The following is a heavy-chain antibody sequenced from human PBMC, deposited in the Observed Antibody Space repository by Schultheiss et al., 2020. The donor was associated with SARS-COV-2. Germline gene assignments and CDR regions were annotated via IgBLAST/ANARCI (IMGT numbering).Heavy chain of an antibody. CDR1: GFTFSSYS. CDR3: ARHDYGDYVDY. D-gene: IGHD4-17*01. J-gene: IGHJ4*02. Sequence: GGSLRLSCAASGFTFSSYSMNWVRQAPGKGLEWVSYISSSSSTIYYEDSVKGRFTISRDNAKNSLYLQMNSLRAEDTAVYYCARHDYGDYVDYWGQGTLVTVSS. V-gene: IGHV3-48*01. CDR2: ISSSSSTI.